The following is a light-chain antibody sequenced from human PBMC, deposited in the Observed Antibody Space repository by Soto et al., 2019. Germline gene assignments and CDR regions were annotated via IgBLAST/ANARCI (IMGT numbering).Light chain of an antibody. V-gene: IGKV3-15*01. CDR1: QSVSSH. CDR2: DAS. CDR3: QHYNSYSEA. J-gene: IGKJ1*01. Sequence: EIVLTQSPATLSVSPGGGATLSCRASQSVSSHLAWYQQKPGQGPRLLIYDASTRATGIPARFSGSGSGTEFTLTISSLQPDDFATYYCQHYNSYSEAFGQGTKVDI.